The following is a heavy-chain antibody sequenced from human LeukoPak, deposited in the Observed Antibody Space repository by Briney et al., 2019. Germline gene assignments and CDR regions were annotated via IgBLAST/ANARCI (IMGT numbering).Heavy chain of an antibody. CDR2: ISYDGGNK. CDR1: GSTFSSHA. D-gene: IGHD3-22*01. Sequence: GGSLRLSCAASGSTFSSHAMHRVRQAPGKGLEWVAYISYDGGNKYYADSVKGRFTISRDNSKNTLYLQMNSLRAEDTAVHYCARDFYSDSSGRFDYWGQGTLVTVSS. J-gene: IGHJ4*02. CDR3: ARDFYSDSSGRFDY. V-gene: IGHV3-30*04.